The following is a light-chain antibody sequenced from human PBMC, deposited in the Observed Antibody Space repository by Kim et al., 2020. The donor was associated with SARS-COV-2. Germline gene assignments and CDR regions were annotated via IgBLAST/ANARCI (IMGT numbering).Light chain of an antibody. Sequence: VTLSCTGSSPNIGAGFDVHWYQQLPGTAPNLLIYGNSNRPSGVPDRFSGSKSGTSASLAITGLQAEDEADYYCQSYDSSLSVFYVFGTGTKVTVL. CDR3: QSYDSSLSVFYV. CDR1: SPNIGAGFD. J-gene: IGLJ1*01. V-gene: IGLV1-40*01. CDR2: GNS.